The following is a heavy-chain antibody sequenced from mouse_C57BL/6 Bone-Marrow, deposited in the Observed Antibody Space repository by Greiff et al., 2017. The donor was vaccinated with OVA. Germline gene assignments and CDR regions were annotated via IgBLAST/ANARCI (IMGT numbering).Heavy chain of an antibody. D-gene: IGHD1-1*01. J-gene: IGHJ4*01. V-gene: IGHV7-3*01. CDR2: IRNKANGYTT. CDR1: GFTFTDYY. CDR3: ARWVSSTVVEDAMDY. Sequence: EVKVVESGGGLVQPGGSLSLSCAASGFTFTDYYMSWVRQPPGKALEWLGFIRNKANGYTTEYSASVKGRFTISRDNSQSILYLQMNALRAEDSATYYCARWVSSTVVEDAMDYWGQGTSVTASS.